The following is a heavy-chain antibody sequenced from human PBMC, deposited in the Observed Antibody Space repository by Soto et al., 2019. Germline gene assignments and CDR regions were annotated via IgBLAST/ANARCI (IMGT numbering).Heavy chain of an antibody. Sequence: EVQLLESGGGLVQPGGSLRLSCAASGFTFSSYAMSWVRQAPGKGLEWVSAISGSGGSTYYADSVKGRFTISRDNSNNTLYLQMNSLRAEDTAVYYCAKDTPGVTIFGVVPYDAFDIWGQGTMVTVSS. CDR3: AKDTPGVTIFGVVPYDAFDI. D-gene: IGHD3-3*01. J-gene: IGHJ3*02. CDR1: GFTFSSYA. CDR2: ISGSGGST. V-gene: IGHV3-23*01.